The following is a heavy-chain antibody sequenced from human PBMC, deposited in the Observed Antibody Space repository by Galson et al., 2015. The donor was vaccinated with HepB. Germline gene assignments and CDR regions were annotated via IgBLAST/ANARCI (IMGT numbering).Heavy chain of an antibody. CDR1: GFTFSTFT. Sequence: SLRLSCAASGFTFSTFTMHWVRQAPGKGLEWVAVISYDGSNKHYADSVKGRFTISRDNSKNTLFLQMNSLRAEDTAIYYCAKDNGLNTMVRGFNGWFDPWGQGTLVTVAA. D-gene: IGHD3-10*01. CDR2: ISYDGSNK. CDR3: AKDNGLNTMVRGFNGWFDP. J-gene: IGHJ5*02. V-gene: IGHV3-30-3*01.